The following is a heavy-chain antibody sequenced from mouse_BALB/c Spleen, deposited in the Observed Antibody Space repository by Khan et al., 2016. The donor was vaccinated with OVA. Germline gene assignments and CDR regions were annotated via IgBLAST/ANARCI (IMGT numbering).Heavy chain of an antibody. D-gene: IGHD2-14*01. Sequence: EVELVESGPSLVKPSQTLSLTCSVTGDSITSGYWSWIRKFPGNKLEYMGYMIYTGYTDYNPSLKSRLAITRHTSKNQYYLQLNSVTTEDTATYXRARSTYMYAFAYWGQGTLVTVSS. CDR1: GDSITSGY. CDR3: ARSTYMYAFAY. J-gene: IGHJ3*01. V-gene: IGHV3-8*02. CDR2: MIYTGYT.